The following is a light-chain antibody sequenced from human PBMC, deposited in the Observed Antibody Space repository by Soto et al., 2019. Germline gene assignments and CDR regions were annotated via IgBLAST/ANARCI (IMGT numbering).Light chain of an antibody. CDR3: QHSGSSPPIT. J-gene: IGKJ5*01. CDR1: QSVSSKY. V-gene: IGKV3-20*01. Sequence: DIVLTQSPGTLSLSPGERATLSCRASQSVSSKYLAWYQQKPGQAPRFLIYAASSRATGIPDRFSGSGSGTDFTLTISRLEPEDFAVYYCQHSGSSPPITFGQGTRLEIK. CDR2: AAS.